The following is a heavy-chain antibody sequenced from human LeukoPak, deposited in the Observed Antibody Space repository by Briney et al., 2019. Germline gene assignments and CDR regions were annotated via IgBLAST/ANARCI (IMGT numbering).Heavy chain of an antibody. V-gene: IGHV3-23*01. CDR3: ARDSASCRGCAFDI. Sequence: GGSLRLSCAASGFTFSSYAMSWVRQAPGKGLEWVSAISGSGGSTYYADSVKGRFTISRDNAMNFLYLQLNSLGVDDTAVYYCARDSASCRGCAFDIWGQGTVVTVSS. J-gene: IGHJ3*02. CDR1: GFTFSSYA. D-gene: IGHD2-2*01. CDR2: ISGSGGST.